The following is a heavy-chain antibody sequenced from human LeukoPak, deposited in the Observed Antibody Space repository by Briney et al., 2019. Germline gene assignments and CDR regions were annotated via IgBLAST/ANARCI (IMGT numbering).Heavy chain of an antibody. D-gene: IGHD1-14*01. Sequence: SETLSLTCTVSGGSLSSSYWSWIRQPPGRGLEWIGYIYRSGSTNYNPSLKSRVTMSIDTSKKQFSLRLNSVTAADTAVYYCARTNNDYYFMDVWGKGTTVTVSS. J-gene: IGHJ6*03. CDR1: GGSLSSSY. V-gene: IGHV4-4*09. CDR3: ARTNNDYYFMDV. CDR2: IYRSGST.